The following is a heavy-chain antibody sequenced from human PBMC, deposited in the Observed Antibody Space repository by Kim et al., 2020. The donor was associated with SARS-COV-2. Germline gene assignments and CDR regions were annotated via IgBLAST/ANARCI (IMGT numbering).Heavy chain of an antibody. V-gene: IGHV1-46*01. J-gene: IGHJ6*02. Sequence: ASVKVSCKASGYVFSGHHMHWVRQAPGQGLECMGLIDPSGGTTTTYAQKFQGRVTMTSDTSTSTVYMELSSLRSEDTAVYYCARALTGAMDVWGQGTTVT. CDR2: IDPSGGTTT. CDR1: GYVFSGHH. D-gene: IGHD3-16*01. CDR3: ARALTGAMDV.